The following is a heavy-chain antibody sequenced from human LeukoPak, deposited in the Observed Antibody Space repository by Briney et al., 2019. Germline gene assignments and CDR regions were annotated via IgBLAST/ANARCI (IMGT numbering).Heavy chain of an antibody. CDR3: ARVQSEFDY. CDR2: VHYSGVT. J-gene: IGHJ4*02. CDR1: GGSTRTHY. V-gene: IGHV4-59*11. Sequence: SQTLSLTRTISGGSTRTHYWTWIRQPPGQGLEWIGYVHYSGVTDYNPSLRIPVTISLDTSKSQISLELRSVTAADTAVYYCARVQSEFDYWGQGTLVTVSS.